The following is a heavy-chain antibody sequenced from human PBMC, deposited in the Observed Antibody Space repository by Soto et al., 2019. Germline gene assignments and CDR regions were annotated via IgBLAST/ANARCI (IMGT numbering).Heavy chain of an antibody. D-gene: IGHD6-19*01. V-gene: IGHV3-30*18. CDR2: ISDDGKTQ. CDR3: VKGGYKTGWPPFDH. CDR1: RFRFSAYG. Sequence: QVKLVESGGAVVQSGRSLRLSCTASRFRFSAYGMHWVRRAPGKGLEWVALISDDGKTQFFTDSVEGRFTISRDNSRNTLYLQMNSLRPEDTAVYYCVKGGYKTGWPPFDHWGHGTRVTVSS. J-gene: IGHJ4*01.